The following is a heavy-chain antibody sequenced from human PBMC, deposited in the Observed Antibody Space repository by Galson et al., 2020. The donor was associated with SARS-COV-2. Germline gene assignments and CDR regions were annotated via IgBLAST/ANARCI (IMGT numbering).Heavy chain of an antibody. CDR1: GFTFSSYA. D-gene: IGHD1-26*01. CDR2: ITGSGGNT. CDR3: AKRIVVAFDY. V-gene: IGHV3-23*01. Sequence: GGSLRLSCAASGFTFSSYAMSWVRQAPGKGLEWVSVITGSGGNTNYADSVKGRCTISRDNSQHTLYLQMNSLRAEDTAVYYCAKRIVVAFDYWGQGTLVTVSS. J-gene: IGHJ4*02.